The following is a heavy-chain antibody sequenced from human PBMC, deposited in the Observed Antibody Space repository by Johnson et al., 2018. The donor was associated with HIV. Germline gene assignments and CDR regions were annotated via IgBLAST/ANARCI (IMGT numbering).Heavy chain of an antibody. CDR2: ISYDGSNK. Sequence: QVQLVESGGGVVQPGRSLRLSCAASGFTFSSYAMHWVRQAPGKGLEWVAVISYDGSNKYYADSVKGRFTISRENAKNSLYLQMNSLRAGDTAMYYCARGGSSITIFGVVTNLGAFDIWGQGTMVTVSS. V-gene: IGHV3-30*14. J-gene: IGHJ3*02. CDR1: GFTFSSYA. CDR3: ARGGSSITIFGVVTNLGAFDI. D-gene: IGHD3-3*01.